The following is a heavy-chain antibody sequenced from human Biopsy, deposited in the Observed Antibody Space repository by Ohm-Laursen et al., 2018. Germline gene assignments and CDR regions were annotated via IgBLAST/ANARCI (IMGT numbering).Heavy chain of an antibody. CDR1: GGSIISYY. D-gene: IGHD3-3*01. CDR2: VYNGGIT. CDR3: ARTPRDSFWSGSYKRGLWFDP. V-gene: IGHV4-59*01. J-gene: IGHJ5*02. Sequence: TLSLTCTVSGGSIISYYWTWIRQTPGKGLEWIGHVYNGGITNYNPSLKSRVTISKDTSKNQFSLQLSSVTVADTAVYYCARTPRDSFWSGSYKRGLWFDPWGQGTLVTVSS.